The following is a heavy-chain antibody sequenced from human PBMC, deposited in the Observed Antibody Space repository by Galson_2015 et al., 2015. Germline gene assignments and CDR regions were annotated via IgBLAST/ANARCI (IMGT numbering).Heavy chain of an antibody. J-gene: IGHJ5*02. CDR1: GGSISSYY. Sequence: ETLSLTCTVSGGSISSYYWSWIRQPPGKGLEWIGYIYYSGSTNYNPSLKSRVTISVDTSKNQFSLKLGSVTAADTAVYYCARQSAVRGVIRGWFDPWGQGTLVTVSS. CDR2: IYYSGST. CDR3: ARQSAVRGVIRGWFDP. D-gene: IGHD3-10*01. V-gene: IGHV4-59*01.